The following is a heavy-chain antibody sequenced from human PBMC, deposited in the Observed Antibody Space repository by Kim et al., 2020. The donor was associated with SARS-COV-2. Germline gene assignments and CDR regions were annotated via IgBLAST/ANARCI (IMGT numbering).Heavy chain of an antibody. Sequence: GGSLRLSCAASGFPFAIAMHWVRQAPGKGLQWVALISNDGSDTYYADSVRGRFTVSRDNSRAAVYLQMDSLTAEDSATYYCIPPRGLGTLVTVSS. CDR1: GFPFAIA. D-gene: IGHD2-2*01. J-gene: IGHJ4*02. CDR2: ISNDGSDT. V-gene: IGHV3-30*03. CDR3: IPP.